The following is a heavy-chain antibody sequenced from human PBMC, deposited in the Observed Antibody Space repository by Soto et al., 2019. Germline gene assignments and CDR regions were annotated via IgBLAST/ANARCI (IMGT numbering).Heavy chain of an antibody. V-gene: IGHV5-51*01. CDR3: ARGKSGSRYGMEV. CDR1: VYSFTSYW. CDR2: IFHGDSAT. D-gene: IGHD2-15*01. J-gene: IGHJ6*02. Sequence: GESLKIACQGSVYSFTSYWICWARQMPGKGLEWMGLIFHGDSATRYSPSFQCQVTISADNSISTAYLQWSSLKASDTAMYYCARGKSGSRYGMEVWCQGTTVTVSS.